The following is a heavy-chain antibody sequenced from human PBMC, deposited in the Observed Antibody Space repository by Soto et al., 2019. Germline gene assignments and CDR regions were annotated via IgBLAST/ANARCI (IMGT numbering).Heavy chain of an antibody. Sequence: GGSLRLSCAASGFTFSSHSMNWVRQAPGKGLEWVSSISSSSSYIYYADSVKGRFTISRDNAKNSLYLQMNSLRAEDTAVYYCARDTFHIVVVPAAMGPFDYWGQGTLVTVSS. J-gene: IGHJ4*02. CDR3: ARDTFHIVVVPAAMGPFDY. CDR1: GFTFSSHS. V-gene: IGHV3-21*01. D-gene: IGHD2-2*01. CDR2: ISSSSSYI.